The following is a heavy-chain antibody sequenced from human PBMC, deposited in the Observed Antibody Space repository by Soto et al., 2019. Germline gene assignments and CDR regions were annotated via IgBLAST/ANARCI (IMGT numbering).Heavy chain of an antibody. Sequence: QVQLVQSGAEVRKPGASVKVSCKASGYTFTTYYMHWVRQAPGQGLEWIGIINPSGGRTTYAQKFQGRVTMSRDPSTSTVYMELRSLRSEDTAVYYCARDGCITATCAGGGNWFDPWGQGTPVTVSS. V-gene: IGHV1-46*01. D-gene: IGHD3-16*01. CDR1: GYTFTTYY. J-gene: IGHJ5*02. CDR3: ARDGCITATCAGGGNWFDP. CDR2: INPSGGRT.